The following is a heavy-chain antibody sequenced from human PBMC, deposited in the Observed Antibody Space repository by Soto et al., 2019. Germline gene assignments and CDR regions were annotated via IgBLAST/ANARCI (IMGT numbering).Heavy chain of an antibody. CDR2: ISGYNGNT. CDR1: GYTFTSYG. CDR3: ARAGKYYYGSGSPYSYGMDV. V-gene: IGHV1-18*04. D-gene: IGHD3-10*01. J-gene: IGHJ6*02. Sequence: QVQLVQSGAEVKKPGASVKVSCKASGYTFTSYGVSWVRQAPGQGLEWMGWISGYNGNTNYAQKLQGRVTMTTDTSTSTAYMELRSLRSDDTAVYYCARAGKYYYGSGSPYSYGMDVWGQGITVTVSS.